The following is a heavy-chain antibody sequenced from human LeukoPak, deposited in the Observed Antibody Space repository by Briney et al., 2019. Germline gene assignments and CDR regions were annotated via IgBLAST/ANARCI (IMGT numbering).Heavy chain of an antibody. D-gene: IGHD3-10*01. Sequence: GGSLRISCAGSSFTFSDYAMAWVRLAPGKGLEFVSSISGSGDTTYYADSVKGRFTISRDNSKDTLYLQMDSLTAGDTAAYYCAKPYYYGSGSYYGNFLHWGQGTLVTVSS. CDR2: ISGSGDTT. V-gene: IGHV3-23*01. CDR1: SFTFSDYA. J-gene: IGHJ4*02. CDR3: AKPYYYGSGSYYGNFLH.